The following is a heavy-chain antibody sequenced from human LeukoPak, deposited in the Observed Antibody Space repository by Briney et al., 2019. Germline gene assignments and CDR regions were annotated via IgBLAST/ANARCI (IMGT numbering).Heavy chain of an antibody. Sequence: GGSLRLSCAASGFTFSRYEMNWVRQAPGKGLEWVANIKPDGSDESYVDSVKGRSTISRDNAKNSLYLQMNSLRAEDTAVYYCARENFQYWAQGTLVTVSS. J-gene: IGHJ4*02. CDR1: GFTFSRYE. CDR2: IKPDGSDE. CDR3: ARENFQY. V-gene: IGHV3-7*04.